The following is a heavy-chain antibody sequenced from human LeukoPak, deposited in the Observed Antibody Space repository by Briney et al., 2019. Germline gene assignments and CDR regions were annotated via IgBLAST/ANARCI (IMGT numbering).Heavy chain of an antibody. CDR1: GFTFTTYW. Sequence: GGSLRLSCAASGFTFTTYWMSWVRQAPGKGLEWVANINQDGTEKYYVDSVKGRFTISRDNAKNSLYLQMNSLRAEDTAVYYCAKYYYDSSGYYYFHNFDYWGQGTLVTVSS. D-gene: IGHD3-22*01. CDR2: INQDGTEK. J-gene: IGHJ4*02. V-gene: IGHV3-7*01. CDR3: AKYYYDSSGYYYFHNFDY.